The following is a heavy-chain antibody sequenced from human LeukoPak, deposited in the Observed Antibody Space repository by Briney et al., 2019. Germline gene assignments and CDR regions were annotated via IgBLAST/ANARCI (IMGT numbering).Heavy chain of an antibody. Sequence: PGGSLRLSCAASGFTFSSYAMSWVRQAPGKGLEWVSAISGSGGSTYYADSAKGRFSISRDNAKNSLYLQMNSLRAEDTAVYYCARARSSIAALAAFDIWGQGTMVTVSS. CDR2: ISGSGGST. CDR3: ARARSSIAALAAFDI. J-gene: IGHJ3*02. D-gene: IGHD6-6*01. CDR1: GFTFSSYA. V-gene: IGHV3-23*01.